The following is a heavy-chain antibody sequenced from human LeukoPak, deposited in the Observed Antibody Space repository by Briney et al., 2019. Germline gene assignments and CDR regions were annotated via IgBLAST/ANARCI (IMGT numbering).Heavy chain of an antibody. CDR2: IRYDGSNK. J-gene: IGHJ3*02. D-gene: IGHD3-22*01. CDR1: GFTFSSYG. Sequence: GGSLRLSCAASGFTFSSYGMHWVRQAPGKGLEWVAFIRYDGSNKYYADSVKGRFTISSDNSKNTLYLQMNSLRAEDTAVYYCAKATYYYDSRAGAFDIWGQGTMVTVSS. CDR3: AKATYYYDSRAGAFDI. V-gene: IGHV3-30*02.